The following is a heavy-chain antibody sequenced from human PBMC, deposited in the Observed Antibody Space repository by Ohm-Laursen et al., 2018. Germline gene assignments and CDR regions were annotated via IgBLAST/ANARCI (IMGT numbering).Heavy chain of an antibody. CDR3: ARGVFF. Sequence: GTLSLTCSVSGGSISSSSYYWGWIRQPPGKGLEWIGSIYYSGSTYYNPSLKSRVTISVDTSKNQFSLKLSSVTAADTAVYYCARGVFFWGQGTMVTVSS. D-gene: IGHD6-13*01. CDR2: IYYSGST. V-gene: IGHV4-39*01. CDR1: GGSISSSSYY. J-gene: IGHJ3*01.